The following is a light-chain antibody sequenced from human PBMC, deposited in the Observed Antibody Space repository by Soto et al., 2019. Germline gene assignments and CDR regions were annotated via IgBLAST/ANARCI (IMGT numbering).Light chain of an antibody. Sequence: DIQMTQSPSTLSASVGDRVTITCRASQSISSRLAWYQQKPGKAPKLLIYKASSLESGVPSWFSGSGSGTEFTRTITSLRPGDFATDNCQQYNSYSQTVGQETKVEIK. CDR1: QSISSR. V-gene: IGKV1-5*03. CDR2: KAS. CDR3: QQYNSYSQT. J-gene: IGKJ1*01.